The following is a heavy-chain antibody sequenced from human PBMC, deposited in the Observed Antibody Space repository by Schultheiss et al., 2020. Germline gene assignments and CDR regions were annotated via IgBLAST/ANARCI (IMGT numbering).Heavy chain of an antibody. CDR3: ARNVLWFGESSYYFDY. CDR1: GFSLSTSGVG. Sequence: SGPTLVKPTETLTLTCTVSGFSLSTSGVGVGWIRQPPGKALEWLALIYWDDDKRYSPSLKSRLTITKDTSKNQVVLTMTNMDPVDTATYYCARNVLWFGESSYYFDYWGQGTLVNVYS. J-gene: IGHJ4*02. D-gene: IGHD3-10*01. V-gene: IGHV2-5*02. CDR2: IYWDDDK.